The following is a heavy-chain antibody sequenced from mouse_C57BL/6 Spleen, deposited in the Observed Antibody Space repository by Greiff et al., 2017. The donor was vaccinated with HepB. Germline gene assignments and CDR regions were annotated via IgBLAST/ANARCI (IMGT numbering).Heavy chain of an antibody. D-gene: IGHD4-1*01. J-gene: IGHJ2*01. CDR1: GFTFSSYA. CDR3: ARSRHAGTYYLDY. Sequence: EVHLVESGGGLVKPGGSLKLSCAASGFTFSSYAMSWVRQTPEKRLEWVATISDGGSYTYYPDNVKGRFTISRDNAKNNLYLQMSHLKSEDTAMYYCARSRHAGTYYLDYGGQGTTLTVSS. CDR2: ISDGGSYT. V-gene: IGHV5-4*01.